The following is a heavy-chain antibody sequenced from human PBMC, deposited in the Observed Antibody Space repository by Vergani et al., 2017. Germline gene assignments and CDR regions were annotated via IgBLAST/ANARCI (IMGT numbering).Heavy chain of an antibody. Sequence: EVQLVESGGGLVQPGGSLRLSCAASGFTFSSYEMNRVRQAPGKGLEWVSYSSSSGSTIYYADSVKGRFTIARDNAKNSLYLQMNSLRAEDTAVYYCARESAVAGTMYYYYGMDVWGQGTTVTVSS. J-gene: IGHJ6*02. CDR2: SSSSGSTI. CDR3: ARESAVAGTMYYYYGMDV. V-gene: IGHV3-48*03. D-gene: IGHD6-19*01. CDR1: GFTFSSYE.